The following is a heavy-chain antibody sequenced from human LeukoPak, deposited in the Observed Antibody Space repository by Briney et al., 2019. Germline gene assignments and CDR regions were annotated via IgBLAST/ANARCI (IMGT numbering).Heavy chain of an antibody. V-gene: IGHV3-30-3*01. CDR2: ISYDGSNK. Sequence: GGSLRLSCAASGFTFSSYAMHWVRQAPGKGLERVPVISYDGSNKYYADSVKGRFTISRDNSKNTPYLQMNSLRAEDTAVYYCAREGIVVVVADYWGQGTLVTVSS. CDR3: AREGIVVVVADY. D-gene: IGHD2-15*01. CDR1: GFTFSSYA. J-gene: IGHJ4*02.